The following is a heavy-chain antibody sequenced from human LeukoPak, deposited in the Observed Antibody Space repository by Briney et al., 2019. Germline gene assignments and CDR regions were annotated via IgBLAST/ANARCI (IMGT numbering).Heavy chain of an antibody. CDR3: ARNYYDSSGYYGLDY. D-gene: IGHD3-22*01. CDR1: GFTVSSNY. J-gene: IGHJ4*02. V-gene: IGHV3-53*01. Sequence: GGSLRLSCAASGFTVSSNYMSWVRQAPGKGLEWVSVIYSGGSTYYADSVKGRFTISRDNSKNTLYLQMNSLRAEDAAVHYCARNYYDSSGYYGLDYWGQGTLVTVSS. CDR2: IYSGGST.